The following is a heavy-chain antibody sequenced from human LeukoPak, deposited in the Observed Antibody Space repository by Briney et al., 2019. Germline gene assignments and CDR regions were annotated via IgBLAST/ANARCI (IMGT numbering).Heavy chain of an antibody. CDR1: GFIFSSYS. D-gene: IGHD3-22*01. Sequence: GGSLRLSCAASGFIFSSYSMNWVRQAPGKGLEWVSSISSSSTYISYADSVKGRFTISRDNAKSSLYLQMNSLRADDTAVYSCARDYYDSSGSFDYWGQGTLVTVSS. V-gene: IGHV3-21*01. CDR2: ISSSSTYI. CDR3: ARDYYDSSGSFDY. J-gene: IGHJ4*02.